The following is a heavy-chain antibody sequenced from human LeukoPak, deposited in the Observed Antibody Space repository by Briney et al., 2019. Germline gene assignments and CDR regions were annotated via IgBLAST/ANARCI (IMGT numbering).Heavy chain of an antibody. J-gene: IGHJ5*02. V-gene: IGHV2-5*01. CDR1: GFSLSTSGVG. Sequence: SGPTLVDPTQTLTLTCTFSGFSLSTSGVGVGWIRQPPGKALEWLALIYWNGDKRYSPSLKSRLTITKDTSKNQVVLTMTNMDPVDTATYYCAHRPLGNWFDPWGQGTLVTVSS. CDR2: IYWNGDK. CDR3: AHRPLGNWFDP.